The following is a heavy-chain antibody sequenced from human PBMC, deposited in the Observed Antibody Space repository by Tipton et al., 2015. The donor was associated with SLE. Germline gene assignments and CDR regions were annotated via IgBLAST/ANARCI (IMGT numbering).Heavy chain of an antibody. J-gene: IGHJ4*02. CDR2: IYYSGST. V-gene: IGHV4-39*01. D-gene: IGHD6-13*01. CDR3: ARGRAGPDY. Sequence: TLSLTCTVSGDSISSSSYYWGWIRQPPGKGLEWIGSIYYSGSTYYNPSLKSRVTISVDTSKNQFSLKLSSVTAADTALYYCARGRAGPDYWGQGTLVTVSS. CDR1: GDSISSSSYY.